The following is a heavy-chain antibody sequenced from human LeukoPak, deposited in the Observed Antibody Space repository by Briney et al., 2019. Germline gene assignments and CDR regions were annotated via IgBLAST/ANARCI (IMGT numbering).Heavy chain of an antibody. J-gene: IGHJ4*02. CDR1: GFTFSSYA. V-gene: IGHV3-64*01. Sequence: PGGSLRLSCAASGFTFSSYAMHWVRQAPGKGLEYVSAITSNGGSTYYGNSVKGRFTISRDNSKNTLYLQMGSLRAEDMAVYYCARGRLASTATTTYDYWGQGTLVAVSS. D-gene: IGHD4-17*01. CDR2: ITSNGGST. CDR3: ARGRLASTATTTYDY.